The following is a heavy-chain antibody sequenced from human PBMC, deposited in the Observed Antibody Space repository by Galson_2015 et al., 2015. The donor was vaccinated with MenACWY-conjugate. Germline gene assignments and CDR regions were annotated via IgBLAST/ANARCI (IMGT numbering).Heavy chain of an antibody. V-gene: IGHV5-51*01. J-gene: IGHJ6*02. CDR2: ISPGDSNT. CDR3: ARHPPGGRGMDV. Sequence: QSGAEVTKPGESLKISCKGSGYSFSTYWIAWVRQLPGKGLEWMRLISPGDSNTRYSPAFHGQVTISADKSISTAYLQLHSLQASDTAMYYCARHPPGGRGMDVWGQGTTVTVSS. D-gene: IGHD1-26*01. CDR1: GYSFSTYW.